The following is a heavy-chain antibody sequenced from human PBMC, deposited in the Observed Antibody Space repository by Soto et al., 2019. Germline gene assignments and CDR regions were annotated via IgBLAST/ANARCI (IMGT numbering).Heavy chain of an antibody. Sequence: PGGSLRLSCAASVFTCSSYSMNWVRQAPGKGLEWVSSISSISSYIYYADSVKGRFTISRDNAKNSLYLQMNSLGAEDTAVYYCARDLWMGYCSGGSCSLTPDYYYYYGMDVWGQGTTVTVSS. CDR1: VFTCSSYS. J-gene: IGHJ6*02. CDR3: ARDLWMGYCSGGSCSLTPDYYYYYGMDV. CDR2: ISSISSYI. D-gene: IGHD2-15*01. V-gene: IGHV3-21*01.